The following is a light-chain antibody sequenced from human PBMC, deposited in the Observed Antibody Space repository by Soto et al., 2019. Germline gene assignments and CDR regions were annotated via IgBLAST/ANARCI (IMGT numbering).Light chain of an antibody. CDR1: QSLLHSSGNNY. Sequence: DIVMTQSPLSLPVTPGEPASISCRSSQSLLHSSGNNYLDWYLQKPGQSPQLLIYLGSNRASGVPDRFGGSGSGTDFTLKISRVEAEDVGVYYCMQSLQPLRTFGQGTKVEIK. J-gene: IGKJ1*01. CDR3: MQSLQPLRT. CDR2: LGS. V-gene: IGKV2-28*01.